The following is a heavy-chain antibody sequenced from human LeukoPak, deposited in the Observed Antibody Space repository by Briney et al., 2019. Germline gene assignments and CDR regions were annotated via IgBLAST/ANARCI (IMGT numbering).Heavy chain of an antibody. CDR2: IIPIFGTA. J-gene: IGHJ4*02. CDR3: ARDEAGYSGVKIDY. CDR1: GGTFSSYA. D-gene: IGHD5-18*01. Sequence: SVKVSCKASGGTFSSYAISWVRQAPGQGLEWMGRIIPIFGTANYAQKFQGRVTITTDESTSTAYMELSSLRSEDTAVYYCARDEAGYSGVKIDYWGQGTQVTVSS. V-gene: IGHV1-69*05.